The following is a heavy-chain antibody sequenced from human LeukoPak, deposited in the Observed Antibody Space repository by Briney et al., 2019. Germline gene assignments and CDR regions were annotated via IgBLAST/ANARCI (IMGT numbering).Heavy chain of an antibody. D-gene: IGHD3-10*01. CDR3: ATRLGSGRSGSYSVRGFDP. V-gene: IGHV4-34*01. Sequence: TSETLSLTCAVYGGSFSGYYWSWIRQPPGKGLDWIGEINHSGSTNYNPSLKSRVTISVDTSKNQFSLKLSSVTAADTAVYYYATRLGSGRSGSYSVRGFDPWGQGTLVTVSS. CDR1: GGSFSGYY. CDR2: INHSGST. J-gene: IGHJ5*02.